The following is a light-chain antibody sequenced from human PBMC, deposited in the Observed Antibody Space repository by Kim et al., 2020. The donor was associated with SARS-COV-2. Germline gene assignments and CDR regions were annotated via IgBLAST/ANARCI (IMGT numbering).Light chain of an antibody. CDR2: YDD. J-gene: IGLJ3*02. CDR1: TPNTGNNA. V-gene: IGLV1-36*01. Sequence: KRVNMSCSGRTPNTGNNAVSWYQVVPGKAPKLLVYYDDLVPSGISDGLSGSKFGTSASLVISGVQSEDEADYYCAAWDDSLDALVFGGGTQLTVL. CDR3: AAWDDSLDALV.